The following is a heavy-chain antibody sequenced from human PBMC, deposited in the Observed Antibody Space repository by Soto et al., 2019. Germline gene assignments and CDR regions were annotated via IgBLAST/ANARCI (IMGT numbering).Heavy chain of an antibody. Sequence: GESLKISCKGSGYSFTGYWIVSVRQMPGQGLEWLGTTYPSDSETRYSPSFQGQVTISVDKSINTAYLQWSGLKASDTAIYYCARRRYQFYGMDVWGQGTTVTVSS. CDR1: GYSFTGYW. D-gene: IGHD2-2*01. CDR3: ARRRYQFYGMDV. J-gene: IGHJ6*02. V-gene: IGHV5-51*01. CDR2: TYPSDSET.